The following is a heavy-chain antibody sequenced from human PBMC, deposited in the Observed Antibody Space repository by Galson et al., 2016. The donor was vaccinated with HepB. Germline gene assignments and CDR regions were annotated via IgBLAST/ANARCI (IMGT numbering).Heavy chain of an antibody. CDR3: ARDGYSSSWYDFSADY. V-gene: IGHV1-46*01. CDR2: INPSGGST. J-gene: IGHJ4*02. CDR1: GYTFTNYY. Sequence: SVKVSCKASGYTFTNYYIHWVRQAPGQGLEWMGIINPSGGSTSYAQTFQGRVTMTGDTSTTTVYMELSSLRSEDTAVYYCARDGYSSSWYDFSADYWGQGTLVTVSS. D-gene: IGHD6-13*01.